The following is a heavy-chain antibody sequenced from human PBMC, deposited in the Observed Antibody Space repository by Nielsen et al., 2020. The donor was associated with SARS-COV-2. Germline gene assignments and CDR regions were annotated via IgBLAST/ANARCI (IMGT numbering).Heavy chain of an antibody. CDR1: GFTFSDYY. J-gene: IGHJ3*02. Sequence: GGSLRLSCAASGFTFSDYYMSWIRQAPGKGLEWVSYISSSSSYTNYADSVKGRFTISRDNAKNSLYLQMNSLRAEDTAVYYCARASEDYYDSSGYPHDAFDIWGQGTMVTVSS. D-gene: IGHD3-22*01. CDR2: ISSSSSYT. V-gene: IGHV3-11*05. CDR3: ARASEDYYDSSGYPHDAFDI.